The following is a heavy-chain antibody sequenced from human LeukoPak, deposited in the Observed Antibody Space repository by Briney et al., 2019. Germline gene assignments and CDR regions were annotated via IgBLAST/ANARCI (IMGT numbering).Heavy chain of an antibody. CDR1: GFTFSSYS. Sequence: GGSLRLSCAASGFTFSSYSMNWVRQAPGKGLEWVSYISSSSSTIYYADSVKGRFTISRDNAKNSLYLQMNSLRDKDTAVYYCATLPAYSSTEFDPWGRGTLVTVTS. J-gene: IGHJ5*02. CDR2: ISSSSSTI. V-gene: IGHV3-48*02. CDR3: ATLPAYSSTEFDP. D-gene: IGHD6-19*01.